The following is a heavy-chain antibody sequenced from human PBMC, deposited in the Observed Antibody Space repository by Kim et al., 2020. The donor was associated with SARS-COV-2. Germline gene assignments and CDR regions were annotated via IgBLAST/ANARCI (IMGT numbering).Heavy chain of an antibody. CDR2: IWYDGSNK. D-gene: IGHD3-3*01. J-gene: IGHJ6*02. CDR1: GFTFSSYG. CDR3: ARDTPLRFLEWYSWAYGMDV. Sequence: GGSLRLSCAASGFTFSSYGMHWVRQAPGKGLEWVAVIWYDGSNKYYADSVKGRFTISRDNSKNTLYLQMNSLRAEDTAVYYCARDTPLRFLEWYSWAYGMDVWGQGTTVTVSS. V-gene: IGHV3-33*01.